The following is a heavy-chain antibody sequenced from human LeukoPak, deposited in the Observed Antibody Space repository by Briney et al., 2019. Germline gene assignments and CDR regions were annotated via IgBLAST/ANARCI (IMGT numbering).Heavy chain of an antibody. Sequence: PGGSLRLSCAASGFTFSSYAMSWVRQAPGKGLEWVSAISGSGGSTYYADSVKGRFTISRDNSKNTLYLQMNSLRAEDTAVYYCARVPPAMTTVVMGRDLGYYYMDVWGKGTTVTVSS. CDR3: ARVPPAMTTVVMGRDLGYYYMDV. V-gene: IGHV3-23*01. J-gene: IGHJ6*03. CDR2: ISGSGGST. CDR1: GFTFSSYA. D-gene: IGHD4-23*01.